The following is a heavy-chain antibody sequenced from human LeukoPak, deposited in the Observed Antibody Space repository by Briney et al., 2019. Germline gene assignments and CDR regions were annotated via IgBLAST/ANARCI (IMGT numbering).Heavy chain of an antibody. J-gene: IGHJ5*02. CDR3: ARDKSSSWYSFDDNGGNNWFDP. D-gene: IGHD6-13*01. Sequence: SVKVSCKASGGTFSDYALNWVRQAPGQGFEWMGVFIPILGTANSTQKFQGRVTITADISTNTVYMELSSLRSEDTAVYYCARDKSSSWYSFDDNGGNNWFDPWGQGTLVTVSS. CDR2: FIPILGTA. CDR1: GGTFSDYA. V-gene: IGHV1-69*10.